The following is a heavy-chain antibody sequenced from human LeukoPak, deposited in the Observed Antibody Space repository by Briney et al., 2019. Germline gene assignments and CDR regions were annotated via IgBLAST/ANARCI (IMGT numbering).Heavy chain of an antibody. CDR2: IRSSSSPT. Sequence: GGSLRLSCATSGLTFSSYSMNWVRQAPGKGLEWVAYIRSSSSPTYYADSVEGRFTIYRDNPKNTLYLQTNSLRAEDTAVYYCARTTVQLWSIFDYWGQGTLVTVSS. D-gene: IGHD5-18*01. CDR1: GLTFSSYS. J-gene: IGHJ4*02. CDR3: ARTTVQLWSIFDY. V-gene: IGHV3-48*01.